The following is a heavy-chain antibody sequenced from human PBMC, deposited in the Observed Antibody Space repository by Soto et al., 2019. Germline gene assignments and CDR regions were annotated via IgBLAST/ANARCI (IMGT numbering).Heavy chain of an antibody. Sequence: EVQLLESGGGLVQPGGSLRLSCAASGFTFSNYAVSWVRQTPGKGLEWVSSISASGGTTYYTDSVKGRFTISRDNSKNTGDLQMNSLRAEDTAVYSCAEEGYLDVSYFDYWGQGTLVTVSS. CDR2: ISASGGTT. V-gene: IGHV3-23*01. D-gene: IGHD3-9*01. CDR1: GFTFSNYA. J-gene: IGHJ4*03. CDR3: AEEGYLDVSYFDY.